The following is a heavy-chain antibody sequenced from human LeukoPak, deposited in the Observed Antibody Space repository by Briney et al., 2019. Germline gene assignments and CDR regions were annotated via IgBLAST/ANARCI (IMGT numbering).Heavy chain of an antibody. J-gene: IGHJ4*02. V-gene: IGHV1-18*01. CDR2: ISAYNGNT. D-gene: IGHD3-16*02. Sequence: AASVKVSCKASGYTFTSYGISWVRQAPGQGLEWMGWISAYNGNTNYAQKLQGRVTMTTDTSTSTAYIELRSLRSDDTAVYYCAREEPGYDYVWGSYRLFDYWGQGTLVTVSS. CDR1: GYTFTSYG. CDR3: AREEPGYDYVWGSYRLFDY.